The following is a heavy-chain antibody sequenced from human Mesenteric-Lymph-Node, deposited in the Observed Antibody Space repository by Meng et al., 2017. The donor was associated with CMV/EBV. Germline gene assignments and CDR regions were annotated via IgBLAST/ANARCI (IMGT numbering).Heavy chain of an antibody. D-gene: IGHD3-3*01. J-gene: IGHJ4*02. CDR2: ISSDESST. CDR3: ALADFWSGYYTL. CDR1: GFTFSTYA. Sequence: GGSLRLSCAASGFTFSTYAMHWVRQAPGRGLVWVSHISSDESSTNYADSVKGRFTISRDNAKKTLYLQMNSLRAEDTAVYYCALADFWSGYYTLWGQGTLVTVSS. V-gene: IGHV3-74*01.